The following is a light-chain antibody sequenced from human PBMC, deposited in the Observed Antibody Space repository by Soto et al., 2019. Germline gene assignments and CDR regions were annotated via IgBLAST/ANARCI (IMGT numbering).Light chain of an antibody. CDR3: CSYAGTYNFWV. Sequence: QSALTQPRSVSGSPGQSVTISCTGTNSDIGDYNYVSWYQQHPGKAPKVMIYDVNRRPSGVPDRFSGSKSGNTASLTISGLQAEDEAEYYCCSYAGTYNFWVFGGGTKVTVL. CDR1: NSDIGDYNY. V-gene: IGLV2-11*01. CDR2: DVN. J-gene: IGLJ3*02.